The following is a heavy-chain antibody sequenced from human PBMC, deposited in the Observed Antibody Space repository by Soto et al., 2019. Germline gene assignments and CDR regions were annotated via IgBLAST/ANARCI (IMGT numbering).Heavy chain of an antibody. D-gene: IGHD2-2*01. Sequence: SETLSLTCTVSGGSISSGGYYWSWIRQHPGKGLEWIGYIYYSGSTYYNPSLKSRVTISVDTSKNQFSLKLSSVTAADTAVYYCARDRRKEYCSSTSCYVRPGYYFDYWGQGTLVTVSS. J-gene: IGHJ4*02. CDR2: IYYSGST. V-gene: IGHV4-31*03. CDR3: ARDRRKEYCSSTSCYVRPGYYFDY. CDR1: GGSISSGGYY.